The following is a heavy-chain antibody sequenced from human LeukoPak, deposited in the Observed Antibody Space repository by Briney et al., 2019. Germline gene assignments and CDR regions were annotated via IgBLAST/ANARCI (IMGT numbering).Heavy chain of an antibody. D-gene: IGHD6-13*01. J-gene: IGHJ4*02. CDR1: GFTFSSYG. CDR2: ISYDGSNK. V-gene: IGHV3-30*18. CDR3: AKEHAAAGTFDY. Sequence: GRSLRLSCAASGFTFSSYGMHWVRQAPGKGLEWVAVISYDGSNKYYADSVKGRFTISRDNSKNTLYLQMNSRRAEDTAVYYCAKEHAAAGTFDYWGQGTLVTVSS.